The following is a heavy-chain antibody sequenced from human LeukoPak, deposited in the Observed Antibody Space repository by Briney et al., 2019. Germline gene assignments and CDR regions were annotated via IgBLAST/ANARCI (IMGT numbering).Heavy chain of an antibody. CDR1: GYNFTNYW. Sequence: GESLTISCQGSGYNFTNYWIAWVRQMPGKSLEWMGIIYPGDSNTRYSPSFQGHVTISADKSISTAYLQWSSLKASDSAIYLCARPAKGTVSGLWYFDLWGRGTLVTVSS. D-gene: IGHD4-17*01. V-gene: IGHV5-51*01. J-gene: IGHJ2*01. CDR2: IYPGDSNT. CDR3: ARPAKGTVSGLWYFDL.